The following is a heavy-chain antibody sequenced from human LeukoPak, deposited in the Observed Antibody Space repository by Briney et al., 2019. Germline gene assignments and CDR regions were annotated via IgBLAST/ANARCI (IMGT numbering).Heavy chain of an antibody. CDR3: ARVDYYDSSGYFTYFQH. D-gene: IGHD3-22*01. CDR2: IIPIFGTA. CDR1: AGTFSCYA. V-gene: IGHV1-69*06. Sequence: SVKVSCTASAGTFSCYAISWVRQAPGQGLEWMGRIIPIFGTANYAQKFQGRVTITADKSTSTAYMELSSLRSEDTAVYYCARVDYYDSSGYFTYFQHWGQGTLVTASS. J-gene: IGHJ1*01.